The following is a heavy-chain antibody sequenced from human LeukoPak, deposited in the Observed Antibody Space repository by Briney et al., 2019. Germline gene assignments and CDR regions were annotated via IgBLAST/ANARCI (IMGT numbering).Heavy chain of an antibody. V-gene: IGHV1-24*01. J-gene: IGHJ3*02. CDR2: FDPEDGET. D-gene: IGHD3-10*01. CDR1: GYTLTELS. Sequence: ASVKVSCKVSGYTLTELSMHWVRQAPGKGLEWMGGFDPEDGETIYAQKFQGRVTMTEDTSTDTAYMELSSLRSEDTAVYYCAKSLNRLRSQDAFDIWGQGTMVTVSS. CDR3: AKSLNRLRSQDAFDI.